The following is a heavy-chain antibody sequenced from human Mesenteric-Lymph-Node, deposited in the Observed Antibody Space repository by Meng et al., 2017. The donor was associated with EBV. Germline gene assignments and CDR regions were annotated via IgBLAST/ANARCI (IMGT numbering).Heavy chain of an antibody. CDR1: GGSISSSYW. Sequence: GWGPGLVKPSGTRSLTGAGSGGSISSSYWASWVRQPPGKGLEWIGEIYQIGSTNYNPSLKSRVPISVEKSKNQFSLKLSSVTAAETAVYYCWREASPDYGDRGFDYWGQGTLVTVSS. J-gene: IGHJ4*02. V-gene: IGHV4-4*02. CDR2: IYQIGST. D-gene: IGHD4-17*01. CDR3: WREASPDYGDRGFDY.